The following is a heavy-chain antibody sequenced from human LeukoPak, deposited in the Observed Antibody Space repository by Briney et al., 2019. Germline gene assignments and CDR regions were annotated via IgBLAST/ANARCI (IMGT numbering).Heavy chain of an antibody. CDR2: INPSGGST. J-gene: IGHJ3*02. D-gene: IGHD1-26*01. CDR3: AREGGSGSYLGPLSAFDI. V-gene: IGHV1-46*01. Sequence: ASVKVSCKASGYTFTSYYMHWVRQAPGQGLEWMGIINPSGGSTSYAQKFQGRVTMTRDTPTSTVYMELSSLRSEDTAVYYCAREGGSGSYLGPLSAFDIWGQGTMVTVSS. CDR1: GYTFTSYY.